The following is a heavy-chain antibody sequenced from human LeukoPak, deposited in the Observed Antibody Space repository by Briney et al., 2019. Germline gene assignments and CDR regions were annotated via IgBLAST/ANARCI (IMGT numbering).Heavy chain of an antibody. CDR2: ISTIGKYI. D-gene: IGHD3-16*01. CDR3: ARGSYGWHDRWDY. CDR1: GFTFSIYL. Sequence: PGGSLRLSCAASGFTFSIYLISCVRQAPGEGLEWVSSISTIGKYIYYSDSVKGRFAISRDNAKDTLFLKMNRLRTEDTSVYYCARGSYGWHDRWDYWGLGTQVIVSS. V-gene: IGHV3-21*01. J-gene: IGHJ4*02.